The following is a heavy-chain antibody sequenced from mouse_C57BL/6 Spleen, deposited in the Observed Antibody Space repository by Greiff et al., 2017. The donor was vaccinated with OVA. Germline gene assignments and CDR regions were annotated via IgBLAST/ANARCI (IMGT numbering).Heavy chain of an antibody. J-gene: IGHJ2*01. V-gene: IGHV3-8*01. CDR3: ARNEYSNGFDY. Sequence: DVQLVESGPGLAKPSQTLSLTCSVTGYSITSDYWNWIRQFPGNKLEYMGYISYSGSTYYNPSLKSRISITRDTSKNQYYLQLNSVTTEDTATYYCARNEYSNGFDYWGQGTTLTVSS. D-gene: IGHD2-5*01. CDR2: ISYSGST. CDR1: GYSITSDY.